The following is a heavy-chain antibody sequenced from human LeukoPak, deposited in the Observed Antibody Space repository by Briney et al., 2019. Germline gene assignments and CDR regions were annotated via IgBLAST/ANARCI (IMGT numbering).Heavy chain of an antibody. D-gene: IGHD1-1*01. CDR1: GGSISSYY. Sequence: SETLSLTCTVSGGSISSYYWSWIRQPPGKGLEWIGYISYSGSTNYNPSLKSRVTISVDTSKNQFSLKLSSVTAADTAVYYCARADDWNQLFDYWGQGTLVTVSS. CDR3: ARADDWNQLFDY. J-gene: IGHJ4*02. CDR2: ISYSGST. V-gene: IGHV4-59*01.